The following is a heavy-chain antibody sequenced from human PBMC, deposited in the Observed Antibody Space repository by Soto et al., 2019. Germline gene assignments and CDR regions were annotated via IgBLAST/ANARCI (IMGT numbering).Heavy chain of an antibody. CDR1: GYTFTTYG. CDR3: ASDARGYCSGDNCEPYFDY. Sequence: QVQLVQSGAEVKKPGAPVKVSCKTSGYTFTTYGVSWVRQAPGLGLEWMGRISGYKGNTNSAPKFQGRVSMTKDTSTSTAYMELRSLRSDDTAVYYCASDARGYCSGDNCEPYFDYWGQGTLVTVSS. V-gene: IGHV1-18*01. CDR2: ISGYKGNT. D-gene: IGHD2-15*01. J-gene: IGHJ4*02.